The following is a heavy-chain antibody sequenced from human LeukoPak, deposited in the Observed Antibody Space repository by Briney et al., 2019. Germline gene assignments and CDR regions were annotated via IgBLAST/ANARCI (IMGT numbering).Heavy chain of an antibody. CDR3: ARGVDYAMDV. V-gene: IGHV3-74*01. CDR2: LDTTGTVT. J-gene: IGHJ6*02. Sequence: GGSLRVSCAASGFNFSSYSMDWVRQAPGKGLVWVSFLDTTGTVTTYADSVKGRFTISRDIAKNTLHLEMNSLRAEDTGIYYCARGVDYAMDVWGQGTTVTVSS. CDR1: GFNFSSYS.